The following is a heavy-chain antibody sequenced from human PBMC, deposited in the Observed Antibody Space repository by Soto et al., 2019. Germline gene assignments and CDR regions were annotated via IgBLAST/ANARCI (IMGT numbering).Heavy chain of an antibody. D-gene: IGHD5-18*01. CDR3: ASNSYGYTCYDY. J-gene: IGHJ4*02. CDR1: GGSISSGDYY. Sequence: PSETLSLTCTVSGGSISSGDYYWSWIRQPPGKGLEWIGYIYYSGSTYYNPSLKSRVTISVDTSKNQFSLKLSSVTAADTAVYYGASNSYGYTCYDYWGQGTLVTVAS. V-gene: IGHV4-30-4*01. CDR2: IYYSGST.